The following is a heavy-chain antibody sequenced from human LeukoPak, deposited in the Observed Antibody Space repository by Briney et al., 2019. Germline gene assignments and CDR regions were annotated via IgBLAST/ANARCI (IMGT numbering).Heavy chain of an antibody. CDR3: ARSSRGLGYDFPFDY. J-gene: IGHJ4*02. V-gene: IGHV4-59*01. Sequence: SETLSLTCTVSGGSISTYYWTWIRQPPGKGLEWMGYTYHSGSTKYNPSLESRVTISVDTSKNQFSLKLRSATAADTAVYYCARSSRGLGYDFPFDYWGQGALVTVSS. CDR2: TYHSGST. CDR1: GGSISTYY. D-gene: IGHD3-3*01.